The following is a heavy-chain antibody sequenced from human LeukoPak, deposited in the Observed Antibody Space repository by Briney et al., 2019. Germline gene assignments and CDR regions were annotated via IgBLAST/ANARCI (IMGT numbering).Heavy chain of an antibody. CDR1: GYTFTSYG. CDR2: INPNSGGT. J-gene: IGHJ4*02. D-gene: IGHD6-6*01. Sequence: ASVKVSCKASGYTFTSYGISWVRQAPGQGLEWMGWINPNSGGTNYAQKFQGRVTMTRDTSISTAYMELSRLRSDDTAVYYCARDRGIAARRAYFDYWGQGTLVTVSS. V-gene: IGHV1-2*02. CDR3: ARDRGIAARRAYFDY.